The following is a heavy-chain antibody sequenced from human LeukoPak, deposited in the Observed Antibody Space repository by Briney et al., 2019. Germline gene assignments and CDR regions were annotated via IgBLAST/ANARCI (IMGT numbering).Heavy chain of an antibody. J-gene: IGHJ6*03. V-gene: IGHV1-2*02. D-gene: IGHD3-3*01. CDR1: GYTFTGYY. CDR2: INPNSGGT. Sequence: ASVKVSCKASGYTFTGYYMHWVRQAPGQGLEWMGWINPNSGGTNYAQKFQGRVTMTRDTSISTAYMELSRLRSDDTAVYYCARGPDLRVNYYYYYMDVWGKGTTVTVSS. CDR3: ARGPDLRVNYYYYYMDV.